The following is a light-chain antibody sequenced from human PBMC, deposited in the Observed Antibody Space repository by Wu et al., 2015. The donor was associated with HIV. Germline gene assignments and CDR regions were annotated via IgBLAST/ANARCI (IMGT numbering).Light chain of an antibody. Sequence: EIVLTQSPATLSLSPGERATLSCRASQGITRYLAWYQQKPGQAPRLLIYDASNRATGVPARFSGSGSGTDFGLTISSLEPEDFAVYYCQQRSNWPPYTFGQGTRLEI. CDR1: QGITRY. J-gene: IGKJ2*01. CDR2: DAS. V-gene: IGKV3-11*01. CDR3: QQRSNWPPYT.